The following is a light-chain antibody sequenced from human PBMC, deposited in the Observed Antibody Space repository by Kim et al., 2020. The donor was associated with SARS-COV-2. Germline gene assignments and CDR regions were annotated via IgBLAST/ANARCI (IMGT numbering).Light chain of an antibody. J-gene: IGKJ2*03. CDR2: WAS. CDR3: QQYYSTPPS. CDR1: QTVLYNSNNKNY. Sequence: TATLNCKSSQTVLYNSNNKNYLAWYQQKPGQAPKLLIYWASIRESGVSDRFSGSGSETDFTLTISSLQAEDVAVYYCQQYYSTPPSFGQGTELEI. V-gene: IGKV4-1*01.